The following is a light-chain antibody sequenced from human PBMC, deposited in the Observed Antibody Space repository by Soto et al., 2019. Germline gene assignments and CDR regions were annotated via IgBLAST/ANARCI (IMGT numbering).Light chain of an antibody. V-gene: IGLV1-40*01. CDR1: SSNIGAGYD. CDR3: QSYYCSLSGWV. J-gene: IGLJ3*02. CDR2: GNN. Sequence: QSVLTQPPSVSGAPGQTVTISCTRSSSNIGAGYDVHWYQQLPGTAPTLLIYGNNNRPSGVPDRFSGSKSGTSASLSITGLQAEDEADYYCQSYYCSLSGWVFGGGTKLTVL.